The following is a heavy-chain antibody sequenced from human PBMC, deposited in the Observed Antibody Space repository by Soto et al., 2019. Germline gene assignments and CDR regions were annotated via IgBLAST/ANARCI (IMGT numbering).Heavy chain of an antibody. D-gene: IGHD2-21*01. CDR3: ARGGLWWSY. Sequence: QVQLQESGPGLVKPSETLSLTCTVSGGSISSYYWSWIRQPPGKGLEWIGYIYYSGSTNYYPSLKSRVTISVDTSRNQCSLKLSSVTAADTAVYYCARGGLWWSYWGQGTLVTVSS. CDR2: IYYSGST. CDR1: GGSISSYY. V-gene: IGHV4-59*01. J-gene: IGHJ4*02.